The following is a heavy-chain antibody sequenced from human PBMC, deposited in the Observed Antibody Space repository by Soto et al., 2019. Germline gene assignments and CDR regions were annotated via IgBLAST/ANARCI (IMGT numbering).Heavy chain of an antibody. CDR3: AKDIRASVRFRVAFDI. CDR2: ISWNSGSI. CDR1: GFTFDDYA. V-gene: IGHV3-9*01. J-gene: IGHJ3*02. D-gene: IGHD3-16*01. Sequence: GGSLRLSCAASGFTFDDYAMHWVRQAPGKGLEWVSGISWNSGSIGYADSVKGRFTISRDNAKNSLYLQMNSLRAEDTALYYCAKDIRASVRFRVAFDIWGQGTMVTVSS.